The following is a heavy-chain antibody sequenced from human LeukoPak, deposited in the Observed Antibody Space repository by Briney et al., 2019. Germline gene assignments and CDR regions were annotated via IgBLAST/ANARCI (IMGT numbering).Heavy chain of an antibody. CDR1: GFTFSSYW. D-gene: IGHD3-10*01. Sequence: PGGSLRLSCAASGFTFSSYWVTWVRQAPGKGLEWVASIKQDGSEKYFVDSVKGRFTISRDNAKNSLYLQMNSLRVEDTAVYYCVRERLGGYWGQGTLVTVSS. CDR2: IKQDGSEK. V-gene: IGHV3-7*01. CDR3: VRERLGGY. J-gene: IGHJ4*02.